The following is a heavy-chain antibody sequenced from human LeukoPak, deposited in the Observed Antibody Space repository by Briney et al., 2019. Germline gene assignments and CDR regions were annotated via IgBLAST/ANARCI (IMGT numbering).Heavy chain of an antibody. CDR3: VRDSGYDVYNYFFPMDV. V-gene: IGHV1-69*04. J-gene: IGHJ6*02. Sequence: SSVKVSCKPSGDTFGNYAISWVRQAPGPGLEWMGRITPLLGVTDYAQKFQGRVTFSADRSSSTAYMELSRLRSEDTAVYYCVRDSGYDVYNYFFPMDVWGQGTTVTVS. D-gene: IGHD5-12*01. CDR1: GDTFGNYA. CDR2: ITPLLGVT.